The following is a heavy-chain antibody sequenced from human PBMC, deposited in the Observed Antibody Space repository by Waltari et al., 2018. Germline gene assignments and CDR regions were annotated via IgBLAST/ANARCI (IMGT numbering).Heavy chain of an antibody. Sequence: QVQLVQSGAEVKHPGSTLKVPCKTSGGAFRPYAISWVRQAPGQGLEWMGIIPISGTADYSQKFQGRITITADESTSTAYMELSGLKSDDTAVYYCATFGGNSNWFDPWGQGTLVTVSS. CDR2: IIPISGTA. D-gene: IGHD1-7*01. CDR1: GGAFRPYA. J-gene: IGHJ5*02. CDR3: ATFGGNSNWFDP. V-gene: IGHV1-69*01.